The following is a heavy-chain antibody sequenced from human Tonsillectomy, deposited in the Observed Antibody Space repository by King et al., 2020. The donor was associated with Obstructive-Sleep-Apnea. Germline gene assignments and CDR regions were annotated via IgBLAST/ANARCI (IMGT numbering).Heavy chain of an antibody. V-gene: IGHV3-30*18. CDR2: ISNDGNRK. CDR1: GFNFTRYG. J-gene: IGHJ4*02. D-gene: IGHD6-19*01. Sequence: VQLVESGGGVVQPGRSLRLSCAASGFNFTRYGMHWVRQPPGKGLEWVAVISNDGNRKYYGDPVKGRLSISRDNSNNTLYLQMNRLRVEDTALYYCAKDRPSAVAASFDYWGQGILVTVSS. CDR3: AKDRPSAVAASFDY.